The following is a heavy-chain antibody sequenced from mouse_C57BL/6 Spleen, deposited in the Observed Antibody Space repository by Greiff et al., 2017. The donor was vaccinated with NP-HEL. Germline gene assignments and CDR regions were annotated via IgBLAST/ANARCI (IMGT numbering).Heavy chain of an antibody. CDR1: GYSITSGYY. D-gene: IGHD4-1*01. CDR2: ISYDGSN. Sequence: EVKLQESGPGLVKPSQSLSLTCSVTGYSITSGYYWNWIRQFPGNKLEWMGYISYDGSNNYNPSLKNRISITRDTSKNQFFLKLNSVTTEDTATYYCARANWDEAMDYWGQGTSVTVSS. V-gene: IGHV3-6*01. J-gene: IGHJ4*01. CDR3: ARANWDEAMDY.